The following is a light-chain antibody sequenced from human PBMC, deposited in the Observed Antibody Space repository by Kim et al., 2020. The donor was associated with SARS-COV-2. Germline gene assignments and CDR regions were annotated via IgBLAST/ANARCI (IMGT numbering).Light chain of an antibody. V-gene: IGKV3D-15*03. J-gene: IGKJ2*01. CDR2: ASS. CDR1: QSFGNN. Sequence: EIVMTQSPATLSVSLGDRATLSCSASQSFGNNLAWYQQKPGQSPRLLIYASSIRATGIPDRFSGSGSGTEFTLTISVVQSEDVAVYYCQQYDNLSPDTFGQGTKLEI. CDR3: QQYDNLSPDT.